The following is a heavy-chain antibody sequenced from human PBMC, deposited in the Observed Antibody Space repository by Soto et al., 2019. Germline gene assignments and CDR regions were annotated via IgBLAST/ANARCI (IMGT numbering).Heavy chain of an antibody. D-gene: IGHD4-17*01. V-gene: IGHV3-9*01. J-gene: IGHJ4*02. CDR3: AKAHGDYGDYGFDY. Sequence: GGSLRLSCAASGFTFDDYAMHWVRQAPGKGLEWVSGISWNSGSIGYADSVKGRFTISRDNAKNSLYLQMNSLRAEDTALYYCAKAHGDYGDYGFDYWGQGTLVTVSS. CDR1: GFTFDDYA. CDR2: ISWNSGSI.